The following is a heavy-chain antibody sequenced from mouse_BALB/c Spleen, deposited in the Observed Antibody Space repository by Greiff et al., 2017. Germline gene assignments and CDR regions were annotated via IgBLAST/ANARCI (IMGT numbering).Heavy chain of an antibody. CDR1: GFTFSSYA. V-gene: IGHV5-9-4*01. CDR3: ARDYYDYDHYYAMDY. J-gene: IGHJ4*01. CDR2: ISSGGSYT. Sequence: VESGGGLVKPGGSLKLSCAASGFTFSSYAMSWVRQSPEKRLEWVAEISSGGSYTYYPDTVTGRFTISRDNAKNTRYLEMSSLRSEDTAMYYCARDYYDYDHYYAMDYWGQGTSVTVSS. D-gene: IGHD2-4*01.